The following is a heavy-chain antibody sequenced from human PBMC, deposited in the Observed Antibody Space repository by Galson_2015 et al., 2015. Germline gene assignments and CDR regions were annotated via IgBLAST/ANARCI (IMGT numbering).Heavy chain of an antibody. J-gene: IGHJ4*02. D-gene: IGHD2-15*01. CDR1: GFTFSSYA. CDR2: ISYDGSNK. CDR3: ARAGVVAATTFDY. Sequence: SLRLSCAASGFTFSSYAMHRVRQAPGKGLEWVAVISYDGSNKYYADSVKGRFTISRDNSKNTLYLQMNSLRAEDTAVYYCARAGVVAATTFDYWGQRTLVTVSS. V-gene: IGHV3-30-3*01.